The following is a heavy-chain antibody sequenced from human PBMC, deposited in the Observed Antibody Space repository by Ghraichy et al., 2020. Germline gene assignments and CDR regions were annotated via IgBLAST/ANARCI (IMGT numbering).Heavy chain of an antibody. D-gene: IGHD2/OR15-2a*01. V-gene: IGHV3-11*06. J-gene: IGHJ6*02. CDR2: ITSSSSHT. CDR3: ARGYFEMAV. CDR1: GFPFGDYY. Sequence: GGSLRLSCAASGFPFGDYYMSWIRQAPGKGLEWLAYITSSSSHTIYADSVRGRFTISRDNAKNSLYLEMNSLRAEDTAVYYCARGYFEMAVWGQGTTVTASS.